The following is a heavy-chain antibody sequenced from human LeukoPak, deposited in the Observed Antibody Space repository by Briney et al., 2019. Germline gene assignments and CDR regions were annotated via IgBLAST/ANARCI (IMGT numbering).Heavy chain of an antibody. CDR3: ARRRLEKGTTVTSAFDY. V-gene: IGHV2-5*01. CDR2: IYWNEGK. J-gene: IGHJ4*02. Sequence: AGPTLVKPTQSLTLTCTFSGFSLSTSGVGVGWIRQPPGKALECLALIYWNEGKYYSPSLRSRLTITKDISKNQVVLTMTNMDPVDTATYFCARRRLEKGTTVTSAFDYWGQGTLVTVSS. D-gene: IGHD4-17*01. CDR1: GFSLSTSGVG.